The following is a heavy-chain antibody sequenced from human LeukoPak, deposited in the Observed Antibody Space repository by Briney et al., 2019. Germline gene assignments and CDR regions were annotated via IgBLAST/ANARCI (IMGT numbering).Heavy chain of an antibody. J-gene: IGHJ3*02. CDR3: AKSSDIVATEEGLGAFDI. CDR2: ISGSGGST. CDR1: GFTFSSYA. D-gene: IGHD5-12*01. V-gene: IGHV3-23*01. Sequence: AGGSLRLSCAASGFTFSSYAMSWVRQAPGKGLEWVSAISGSGGSTYYADSVKGRFTISRDNSKNTLYLQMNSLRAEDTAVYYCAKSSDIVATEEGLGAFDIWGQGTMVTVSS.